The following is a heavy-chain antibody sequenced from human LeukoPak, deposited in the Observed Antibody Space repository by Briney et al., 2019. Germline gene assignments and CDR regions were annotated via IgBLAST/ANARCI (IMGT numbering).Heavy chain of an antibody. CDR2: INHSGST. V-gene: IGHV4-34*01. CDR3: ARGLWTMIVVVHGWFDP. D-gene: IGHD3-22*01. J-gene: IGHJ5*02. CDR1: GGSFSGYY. Sequence: SETLSLTCAVYGGSFSGYYWSWIRQPPGKGLEWIGEINHSGSTNYNPSPKSRVTISVDTSKNQFSLKLSSVTAADTAVYYCARGLWTMIVVVHGWFDPWGQGTLVTVSS.